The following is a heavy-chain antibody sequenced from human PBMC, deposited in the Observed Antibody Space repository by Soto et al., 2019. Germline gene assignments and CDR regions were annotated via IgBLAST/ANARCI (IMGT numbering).Heavy chain of an antibody. CDR3: ARDQTGEGYYGMDV. D-gene: IGHD7-27*01. CDR1: CGSISSYY. V-gene: IGHV4-59*01. Sequence: SSETLSLTCTVSCGSISSYYWSWIRQPPGKGLEWIGYIYYSGSTNYNPSLKSRVTISVDTSKNQFSLKLSSVTAADTAVYYCARDQTGEGYYGMDVWGQGTTVTVSS. CDR2: IYYSGST. J-gene: IGHJ6*02.